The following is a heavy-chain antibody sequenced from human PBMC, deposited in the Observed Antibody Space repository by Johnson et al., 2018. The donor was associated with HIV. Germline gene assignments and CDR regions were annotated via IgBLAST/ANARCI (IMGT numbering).Heavy chain of an antibody. CDR1: GFTFSHYW. Sequence: VRLVESGGGLVQPGGSLRLSCAASGFTFSHYWMHWVRQAPGKGLVWVSRMNSDGSSTTYADSVKGRFTISRDNAKNTLYLQMKTLRAEDTAIYYCAREKEMTRLGAFDVWGQGTVVTVSS. J-gene: IGHJ3*01. CDR3: AREKEMTRLGAFDV. CDR2: MNSDGSST. D-gene: IGHD3-16*01. V-gene: IGHV3-74*03.